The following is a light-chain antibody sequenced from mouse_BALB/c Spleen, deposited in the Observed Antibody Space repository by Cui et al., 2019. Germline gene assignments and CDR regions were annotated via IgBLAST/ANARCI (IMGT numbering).Light chain of an antibody. J-gene: IGKJ4*01. V-gene: IGKV6-20*01. CDR2: GAS. Sequence: NIVMTQSPKSMSMSVGERVTLSCKASENVGTYVSWYQQKPEQSPKLLIYGASNRYTGVPDRFTGSGSATDFTLTISSVQAGDLADYHCGQSYSYPFTFGSGTKLEIK. CDR3: GQSYSYPFT. CDR1: ENVGTY.